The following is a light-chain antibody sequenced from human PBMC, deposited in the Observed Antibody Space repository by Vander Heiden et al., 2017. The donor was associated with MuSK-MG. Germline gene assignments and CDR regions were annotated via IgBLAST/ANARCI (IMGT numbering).Light chain of an antibody. CDR3: QAGDSSAVV. CDR2: QDP. J-gene: IGLJ2*01. Sequence: SYALPQPPSVSVSPGQTASITCSGDKLGNQYACWYQQQPGQSPVLVIYQDPTRASGIPERFSGSDSGNTATLTISGTQARDEDYYYCQAGDSSAVVFGGGTKLTVL. V-gene: IGLV3-1*01. CDR1: KLGNQY.